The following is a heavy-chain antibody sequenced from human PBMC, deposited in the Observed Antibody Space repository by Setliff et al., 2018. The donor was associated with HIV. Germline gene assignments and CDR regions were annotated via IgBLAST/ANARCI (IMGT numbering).Heavy chain of an antibody. CDR2: ISPGGGST. J-gene: IGHJ3*01. V-gene: IGHV1-46*01. Sequence: GASVKVSCKASGYTFTNYYIHWVRQAPGQGLEWMGIISPGGGSTNYAPNFQGRVTMTRDTSSSTAYMELSRLRSDDTAVYYCATKVYCTNGVCLDAFDLWGQGTMVTVSS. D-gene: IGHD2-8*01. CDR1: GYTFTNYY. CDR3: ATKVYCTNGVCLDAFDL.